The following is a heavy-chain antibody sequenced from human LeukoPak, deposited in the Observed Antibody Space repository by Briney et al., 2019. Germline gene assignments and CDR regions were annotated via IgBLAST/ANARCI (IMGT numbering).Heavy chain of an antibody. CDR3: ARDFAAGDYGKFDY. CDR2: IFYSGST. D-gene: IGHD4/OR15-4a*01. CDR1: GGSISSDDYS. Sequence: SETLSLTCTVSGGSISSDDYSWSWIRQPPGKGLEWIGHIFYSGSTYYNPSLRSRLTISVDTSKNQFSLKLSSVTAADTAVYYCARDFAAGDYGKFDYWGQGTLVTVSS. J-gene: IGHJ4*02. V-gene: IGHV4-30-4*08.